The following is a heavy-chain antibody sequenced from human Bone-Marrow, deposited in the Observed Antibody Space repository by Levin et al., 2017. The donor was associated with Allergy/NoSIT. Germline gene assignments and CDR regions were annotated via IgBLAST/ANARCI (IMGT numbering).Heavy chain of an antibody. D-gene: IGHD2-15*01. CDR2: ISGSGTTT. CDR1: GFTVYSYA. J-gene: IGHJ4*02. CDR3: AKSKMSCSGGSCYSGFDS. Sequence: PSETLSLTCAASGFTVYSYAIHWVRQAPGRGPEWISGISGSGTTTDYADSVKGRFTISRDNSKNTIYMEMNSLRVDATALYYCAKSKMSCSGGSCYSGFDSWGQGSQVTVSS. V-gene: IGHV3-23*01.